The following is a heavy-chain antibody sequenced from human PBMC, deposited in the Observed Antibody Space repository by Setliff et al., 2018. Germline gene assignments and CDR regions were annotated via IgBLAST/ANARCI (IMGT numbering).Heavy chain of an antibody. V-gene: IGHV3-74*01. CDR1: GFTFSSYW. D-gene: IGHD6-13*01. J-gene: IGHJ3*02. CDR3: AREMEAAGQRAFDI. CDR2: VNSDGSST. Sequence: GGSLRPSCAASGFTFSSYWMHWVRQAPGKGLVWVSRVNSDGSSTTYADSVKGRFTMSRDNANNALYLQMNSLTAEDTAVYYCAREMEAAGQRAFDIWGQGTMVTVSS.